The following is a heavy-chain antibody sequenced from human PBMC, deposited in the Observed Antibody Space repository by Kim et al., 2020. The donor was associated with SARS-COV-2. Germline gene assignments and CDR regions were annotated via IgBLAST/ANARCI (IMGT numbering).Heavy chain of an antibody. CDR2: IYYSGST. D-gene: IGHD3-3*01. V-gene: IGHV4-39*01. CDR1: GGSISSSSYY. J-gene: IGHJ3*02. CDR3: ARLFGSSDAFDI. Sequence: SETLSLTCTVSGGSISSSSYYWGWIRQPPGKGLEWIGSIYYSGSTYYNPSLKSRVTISVDTSKNQFSLKLSSVTAADTAVYYCARLFGSSDAFDIWGQGTMVTVSS.